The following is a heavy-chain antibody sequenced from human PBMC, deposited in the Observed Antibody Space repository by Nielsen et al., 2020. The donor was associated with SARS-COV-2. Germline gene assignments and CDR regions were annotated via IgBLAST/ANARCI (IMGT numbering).Heavy chain of an antibody. CDR2: IYYSGST. Sequence: SETLSLTCTVSGCSISSSSYYWGWIRQPPGKGLEWIGSIYYSGSTYYNPSLKSRVTISVDTSKNQFSLKLSSVTAADTAVYYCARQNYSSGLGYWGQGTLVTVSS. D-gene: IGHD6-19*01. CDR1: GCSISSSSYY. V-gene: IGHV4-39*01. CDR3: ARQNYSSGLGY. J-gene: IGHJ4*02.